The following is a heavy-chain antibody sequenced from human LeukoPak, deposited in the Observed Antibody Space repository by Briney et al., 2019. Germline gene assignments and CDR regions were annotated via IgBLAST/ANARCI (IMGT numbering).Heavy chain of an antibody. CDR1: GGSISSCY. Sequence: PSETLSLTCTVSGGSISSCYCNWIRQPAGKGLEWIGRIYTSGSTNYNPSLKSRVTMSVDTSKNQFSLKLRSVTAADTAVYYCARDRVGSGWFDYWGQGTLVTVSS. CDR2: IYTSGST. V-gene: IGHV4-4*07. D-gene: IGHD6-19*01. CDR3: ARDRVGSGWFDY. J-gene: IGHJ4*02.